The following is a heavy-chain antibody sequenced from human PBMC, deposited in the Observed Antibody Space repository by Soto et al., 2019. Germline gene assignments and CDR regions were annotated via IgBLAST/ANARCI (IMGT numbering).Heavy chain of an antibody. Sequence: SETLSLTCTVSGGSISSYYWSWIRQPPGKGLEWMGYIYYSGSTNYNPSLKSRVTISVDTSKNQFSMKLSSVTAADTAVYSCAIFGPTDMAEGWFDPRGQGTPLTVSS. CDR1: GGSISSYY. CDR2: IYYSGST. V-gene: IGHV4-59*01. D-gene: IGHD5-18*01. CDR3: AIFGPTDMAEGWFDP. J-gene: IGHJ5*02.